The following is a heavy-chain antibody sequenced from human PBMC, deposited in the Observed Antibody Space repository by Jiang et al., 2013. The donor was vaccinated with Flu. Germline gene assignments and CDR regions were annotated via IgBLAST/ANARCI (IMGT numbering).Heavy chain of an antibody. CDR3: AKGQTVAGEFDS. D-gene: IGHD6-19*01. Sequence: VQLVESGGGVVRPGRSLRLSCAASGLIFDIYGMHWVRQAPGKGLEWVASVSYDGNEKKYADSVKGRLTISRDNSENTVSLHMNSLRPEDTAIYYCAKGQTVAGEFDSWGQGSLVTVSP. J-gene: IGHJ4*01. V-gene: IGHV3-30*18. CDR1: GLIFDIYG. CDR2: VSYDGNEK.